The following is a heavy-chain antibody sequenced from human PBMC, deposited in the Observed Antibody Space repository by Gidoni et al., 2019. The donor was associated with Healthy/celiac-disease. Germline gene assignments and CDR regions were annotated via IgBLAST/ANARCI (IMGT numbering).Heavy chain of an antibody. CDR1: GGSISSYY. V-gene: IGHV4-59*01. J-gene: IGHJ4*02. D-gene: IGHD3-22*01. CDR3: ARGSSGYYYFDY. CDR2: IYYSGST. Sequence: QVHLQESGPGLVKPSETLSLTCTVSGGSISSYYWSWIRQPPGKGLEWIGYIYYSGSTNYNPSLKSRVTISVDTSKNQFSLKLSSVTAADTAVYYCARGSSGYYYFDYWGQGTLVTVSS.